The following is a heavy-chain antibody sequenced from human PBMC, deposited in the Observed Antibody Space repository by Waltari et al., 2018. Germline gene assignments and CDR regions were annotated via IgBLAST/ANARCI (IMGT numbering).Heavy chain of an antibody. CDR2: NWCDGNNI. J-gene: IGHJ4*02. V-gene: IGHV3-33*01. D-gene: IGHD3-16*01. CDR3: ARDGLGGRWAEDYFDY. Sequence: QVQLVESGGGVVQPGRSLRLSCAPSGFPFSSYGMHWVGQGPGKGLGGVAVNWCDGNNIYYADSGKGRFTNSRDNSRNTLYLQMNSLRADDTAVYYWARDGLGGRWAEDYFDYWGQGTLVTVSS. CDR1: GFPFSSYG.